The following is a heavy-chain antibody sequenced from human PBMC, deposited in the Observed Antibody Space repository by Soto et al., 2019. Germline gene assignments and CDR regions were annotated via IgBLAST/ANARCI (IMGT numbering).Heavy chain of an antibody. CDR1: GFTFSSYG. Sequence: GGSLRLSCAASGFTFSSYGMHLVRQAPGKGLEWVAVIWYDGSTKYYADSVKGRFTISRDNAKNSLYLQMNSLRDEDTAVYYCARVYGMYSSSWPFDYWGQGTLVTVSS. V-gene: IGHV3-33*01. CDR3: ARVYGMYSSSWPFDY. J-gene: IGHJ4*02. D-gene: IGHD6-13*01. CDR2: IWYDGSTK.